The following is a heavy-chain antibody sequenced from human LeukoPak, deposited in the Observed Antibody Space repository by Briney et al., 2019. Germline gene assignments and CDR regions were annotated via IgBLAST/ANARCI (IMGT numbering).Heavy chain of an antibody. CDR2: IIPIFGTA. V-gene: IGHV1-69*05. D-gene: IGHD3-16*01. Sequence: SVKVSCKASGGTFSSYAISWVRQAPGQGLEWTGGIIPIFGTANYAQKFQGRVTITTDESTSTAYMELSSLRSEDTAVYYCAVHSLGTDQTNYFDYWGQGTLVTVSS. CDR3: AVHSLGTDQTNYFDY. J-gene: IGHJ4*02. CDR1: GGTFSSYA.